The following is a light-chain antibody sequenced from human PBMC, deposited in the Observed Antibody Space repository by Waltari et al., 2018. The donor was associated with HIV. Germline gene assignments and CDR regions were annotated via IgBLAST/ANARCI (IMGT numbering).Light chain of an antibody. V-gene: IGLV2-8*01. CDR2: QVN. CDR3: SSFAGSNNLMV. J-gene: IGLJ2*01. Sequence: QPALTQPPSASGSPGQSVTISCTGTSSDVGGYNYVSWYQQHPGKAPKLIIYQVNKRPSGVPDRFSGTKSGNRASLTVSGLQAEDAADYYCSSFAGSNNLMVFGGGTKLTVL. CDR1: SSDVGGYNY.